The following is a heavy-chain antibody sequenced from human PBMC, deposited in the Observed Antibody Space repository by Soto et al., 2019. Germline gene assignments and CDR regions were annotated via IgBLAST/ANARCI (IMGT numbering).Heavy chain of an antibody. Sequence: SETLSLTCTVSGGSISSGNYYWSWIRQPPGKGLEWIGFISYSGSAYYNPSLKSRVTISVDTSKNQFSLKLSSVTAADTAVYYCARGSSIAGLYYGMDVWGQGTTVTVSS. CDR3: ARGSSIAGLYYGMDV. V-gene: IGHV4-30-4*01. D-gene: IGHD6-6*01. CDR2: ISYSGSA. J-gene: IGHJ6*02. CDR1: GGSISSGNYY.